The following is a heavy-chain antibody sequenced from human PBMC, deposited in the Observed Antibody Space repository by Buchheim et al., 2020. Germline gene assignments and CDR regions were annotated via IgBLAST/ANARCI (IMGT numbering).Heavy chain of an antibody. J-gene: IGHJ6*02. CDR2: IYYSGST. Sequence: QVQLQESGPGLVKPSQTLSLTCTVSGGSISSGGYYWSWIRQHPGKGLEWIGYIYYSGSTYYNPSLKSRVTISVYTSKNQFPLKLSSVTAADTAVYYCAREVATTGYYYYGMDVWGQGTT. CDR3: AREVATTGYYYYGMDV. CDR1: GGSISSGGYY. D-gene: IGHD5-12*01. V-gene: IGHV4-31*03.